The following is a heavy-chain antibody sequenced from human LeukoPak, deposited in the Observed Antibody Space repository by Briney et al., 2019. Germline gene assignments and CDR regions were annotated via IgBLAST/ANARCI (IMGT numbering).Heavy chain of an antibody. J-gene: IGHJ4*02. D-gene: IGHD3-10*01. CDR2: ISAYDGNT. Sequence: ASVKVSCKASGYTFTSYGISWVRQAPGQGLEWMGWISAYDGNTNYAQKLQGRVTMTTDTSTSTAYMELRSLRSDDTAVYYCARLWFEALNPDYWGQGTLVTVSS. CDR1: GYTFTSYG. V-gene: IGHV1-18*01. CDR3: ARLWFEALNPDY.